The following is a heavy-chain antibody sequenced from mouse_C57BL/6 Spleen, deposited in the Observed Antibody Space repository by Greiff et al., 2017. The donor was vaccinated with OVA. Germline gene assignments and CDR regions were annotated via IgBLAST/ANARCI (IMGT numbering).Heavy chain of an antibody. CDR3: ARKDGSSSFDY. V-gene: IGHV5-17*01. J-gene: IGHJ2*01. CDR1: GFTFSNYG. Sequence: EVQLVESGGGLVKPGGSLKLSCAASGFTFSNYGMHWVRQAPEKGLEWVAYISSGSSTIYYADTVKGRVTISRDNAKNTLFLQITSLRSEDTAMYYCARKDGSSSFDYWGQGTTLTVSS. D-gene: IGHD1-1*01. CDR2: ISSGSSTI.